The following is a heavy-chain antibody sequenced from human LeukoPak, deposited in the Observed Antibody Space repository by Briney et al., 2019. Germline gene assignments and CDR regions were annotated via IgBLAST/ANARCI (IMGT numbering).Heavy chain of an antibody. Sequence: GGSLRLSCAASGFTFISYAMTWVRQAPGKGLEWVSAISAGGGTILYADSVKGRFTISRDNSKNTLYSQMNSLRAEDTAVYYCANLGNWNDVRDYWGQGTLVTVSS. V-gene: IGHV3-23*01. J-gene: IGHJ4*02. CDR3: ANLGNWNDVRDY. CDR2: ISAGGGTI. CDR1: GFTFISYA. D-gene: IGHD1-20*01.